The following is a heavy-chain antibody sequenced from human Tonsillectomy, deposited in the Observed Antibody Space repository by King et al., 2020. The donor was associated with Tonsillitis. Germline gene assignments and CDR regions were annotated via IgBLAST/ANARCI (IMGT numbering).Heavy chain of an antibody. V-gene: IGHV3-9*01. CDR2: ISWNSGSI. Sequence: DVQLVESGGGLVQPGRSLRLSCAASGFTFDDYAMHWVRQAPGKGLEWVSGISWNSGSIAYADSVKGRFTISRDNAKNSLYLQMNSLRAEDTALYYCAKDRAAATLYYYYGMDVWGQGTTVTVSS. J-gene: IGHJ6*02. D-gene: IGHD2-15*01. CDR1: GFTFDDYA. CDR3: AKDRAAATLYYYYGMDV.